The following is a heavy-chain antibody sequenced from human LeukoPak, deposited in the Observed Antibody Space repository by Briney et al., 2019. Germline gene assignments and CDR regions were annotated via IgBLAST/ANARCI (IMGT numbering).Heavy chain of an antibody. CDR1: GFTFSSYG. CDR2: IRYDGSNK. Sequence: GGSLRLSCAASGFTFSSYGMHWVRQAPGKGLEWVAFIRYDGSNKYYADSVKGRFTISRDNSKNTLYLQMSSLRAEDTAVYYCAKGGTGYYYGMDVWGQGTTVTVSS. J-gene: IGHJ6*02. D-gene: IGHD1-26*01. CDR3: AKGGTGYYYGMDV. V-gene: IGHV3-30*02.